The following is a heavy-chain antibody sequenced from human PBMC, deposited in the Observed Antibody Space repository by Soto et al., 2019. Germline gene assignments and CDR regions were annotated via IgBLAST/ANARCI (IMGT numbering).Heavy chain of an antibody. J-gene: IGHJ6*02. CDR2: IIPIFGTA. CDR3: AREWGVYGDYLSYYYYGMDV. D-gene: IGHD4-17*01. CDR1: GGTFSSYA. Sequence: SVKVSCKASGGTFSSYAISWVRQAPGQGLEWMGGIIPIFGTANYAQKFQGRVTITADESTSTAYMELSSLRSEDTAVYYCAREWGVYGDYLSYYYYGMDVWGQGPTVTVSS. V-gene: IGHV1-69*13.